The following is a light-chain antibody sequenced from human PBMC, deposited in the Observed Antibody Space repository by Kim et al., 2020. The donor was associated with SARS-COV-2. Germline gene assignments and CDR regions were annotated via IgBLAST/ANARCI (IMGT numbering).Light chain of an antibody. V-gene: IGLV2-8*01. J-gene: IGLJ3*02. Sequence: GQSVTISCTGTSSDVGGYNYVAWYQQHPGKAPKLMIYEVSKRPSGVPDRFSGSKSGNTASLTVSGLQAEDEADYYCSSYAGSNNYVFGGGTKLTFL. CDR3: SSYAGSNNYV. CDR1: SSDVGGYNY. CDR2: EVS.